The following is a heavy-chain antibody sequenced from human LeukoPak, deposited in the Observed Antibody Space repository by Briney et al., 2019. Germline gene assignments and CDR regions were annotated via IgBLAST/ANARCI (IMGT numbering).Heavy chain of an antibody. CDR2: ISYDGSNK. V-gene: IGHV3-30*14. CDR3: ARGLDCSSTSCQLTYGMDV. D-gene: IGHD2-2*01. J-gene: IGHJ6*02. CDR1: GFTFSSYA. Sequence: GGSLRLSCAASGFTFSSYAMHWVRQAPGKGLEWVAVISYDGSNKYYADSVKGRFTISRDNSKNTLYLQMNSLRAEDTAVYYCARGLDCSSTSCQLTYGMDVWGQGTTVTVSS.